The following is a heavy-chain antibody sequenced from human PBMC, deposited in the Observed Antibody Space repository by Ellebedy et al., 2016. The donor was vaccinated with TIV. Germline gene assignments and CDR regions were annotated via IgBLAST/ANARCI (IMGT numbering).Heavy chain of an antibody. CDR2: MNPNNGNT. J-gene: IGHJ6*03. CDR3: ARGEGAVTTWYYYMDV. D-gene: IGHD4-17*01. V-gene: IGHV1-8*01. CDR1: GYIFTSYD. Sequence: ASVKVSXKASGYIFTSYDINWVLQATGQGLEWMGWMNPNNGNTGYAQRLQGRVTMTRNTSINTAYMELSGLRSEDTAVYYCARGEGAVTTWYYYMDVWGKGTTVTVSS.